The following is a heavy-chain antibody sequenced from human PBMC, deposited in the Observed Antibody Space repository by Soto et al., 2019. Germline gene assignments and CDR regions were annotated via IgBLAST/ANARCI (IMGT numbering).Heavy chain of an antibody. Sequence: QVQLVQSGAEVKEPGDSVRVSCEASGYTFTAYYIHWVRQAPGQGLEWMGWINPKFGDTTYAQDFQGRVSMTRYMSISTVYMAWSRLTADGKAIYSCVRSMDYYYGPGSGKRHGLWCPRTTVTVFS. D-gene: IGHD3-10*01. J-gene: IGHJ6*02. V-gene: IGHV1-2*02. CDR2: INPKFGDT. CDR3: VRSMDYYYGPGSGKRHGL. CDR1: GYTFTAYY.